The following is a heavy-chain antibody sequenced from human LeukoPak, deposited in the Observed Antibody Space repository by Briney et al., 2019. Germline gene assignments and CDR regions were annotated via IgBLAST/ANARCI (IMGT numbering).Heavy chain of an antibody. CDR3: AKSKALTTLHY. CDR2: ISYDGSNK. CDR1: GFTFSSYG. D-gene: IGHD4-11*01. J-gene: IGHJ4*02. Sequence: PGRSLRLSCAASGFTFSSYGTHWVRQAPGKGLEWVAVISYDGSNKYYADSVKGRFTISRDNSKNTLYLQMNSLRAEDTAVYYCAKSKALTTLHYWGQGTLVTVSS. V-gene: IGHV3-30*18.